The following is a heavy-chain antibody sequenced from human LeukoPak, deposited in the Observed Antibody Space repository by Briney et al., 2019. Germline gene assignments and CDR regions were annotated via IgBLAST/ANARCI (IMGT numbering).Heavy chain of an antibody. D-gene: IGHD3-10*01. CDR2: IIPILGIA. CDR3: APESPSGALDY. CDR1: GGTFSSYA. J-gene: IGHJ4*02. V-gene: IGHV1-69*04. Sequence: SVKVSCKASGGTFSSYAISWVRQAPGQGLEWMGRIIPILGIANYAQKFQGRVTITADKSTSTAYMELSSLRSEDTAVYYCAPESPSGALDYWGQGTLVTVSS.